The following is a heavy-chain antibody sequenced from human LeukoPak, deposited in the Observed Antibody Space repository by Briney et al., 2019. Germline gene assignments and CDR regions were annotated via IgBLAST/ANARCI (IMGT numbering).Heavy chain of an antibody. CDR3: AKGFRPRVPYAFDI. CDR2: ISGNSVSI. D-gene: IGHD4/OR15-4a*01. CDR1: GFTFSSYA. J-gene: IGHJ3*02. Sequence: GGSLRLSCAASGFTFSSYAMSWVRQAAGKGLEWVSGISGNSVSIGYADSGEGRFTISRDTAKNSLYLQINSLRADDPALYYCAKGFRPRVPYAFDIWGQGTMVTVSS. V-gene: IGHV3-9*01.